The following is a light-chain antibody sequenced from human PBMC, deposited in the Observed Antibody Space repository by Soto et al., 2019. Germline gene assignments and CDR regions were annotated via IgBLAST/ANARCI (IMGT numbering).Light chain of an antibody. CDR1: QSVTSY. J-gene: IGKJ1*01. Sequence: EIVLTQSPGTLSLSPWERGTLSCRASQSVTSYLAWYQQKPGQAPRLLIYGASSRATGIPDRFSGSGSGTEFTLTISSLQSEDFALYYCQQYNNWPRTFGQGTKVDIK. CDR3: QQYNNWPRT. CDR2: GAS. V-gene: IGKV3D-15*01.